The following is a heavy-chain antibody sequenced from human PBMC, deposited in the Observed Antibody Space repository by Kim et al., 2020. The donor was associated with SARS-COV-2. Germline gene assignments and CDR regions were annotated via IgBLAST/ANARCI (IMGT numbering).Heavy chain of an antibody. J-gene: IGHJ4*02. D-gene: IGHD6-19*01. CDR3: ARDGAEWSSGWYVVPEGEFDY. CDR2: ISSSSSYI. CDR1: GFTFSSYS. Sequence: GGSLRLSCVASGFTFSSYSMNWVRQAPGKGLEWVSSISSSSSYIYYADSVKGRFTISRDNAKNSLYLQMNSLRAEDTAVYYCARDGAEWSSGWYVVPEGEFDYWGQGTLVTVSS. V-gene: IGHV3-21*01.